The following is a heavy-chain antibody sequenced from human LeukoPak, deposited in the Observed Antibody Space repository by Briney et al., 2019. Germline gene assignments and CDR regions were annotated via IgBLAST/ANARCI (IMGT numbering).Heavy chain of an antibody. J-gene: IGHJ4*02. V-gene: IGHV4-39*01. CDR3: ARLSDY. CDR2: INHSGRT. CDR1: GGSISSSHYY. Sequence: SETLSLTCTVSGGSISSSHYYWGWIRQPPGKGLEWIGSINHSGRTYYNPSLKSRVTISVDTSKNQFSLRLNSVTAADTAVYYCARLSDYWGQGTQVTVSP.